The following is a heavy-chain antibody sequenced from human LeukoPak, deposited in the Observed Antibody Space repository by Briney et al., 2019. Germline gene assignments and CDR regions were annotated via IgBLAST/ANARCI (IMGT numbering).Heavy chain of an antibody. D-gene: IGHD2-8*01. V-gene: IGHV4-61*01. CDR2: IYYSGTT. CDR1: GGSVSSGNSY. Sequence: SETLSLTCTVSGGSVSSGNSYWSWIRQPPGKGLEWIGYIYYSGTTNYNPSLKSRVTLSVDTSKNQFSLKLTSVTAADTAVYYCAIYNGYPPYFDYWGQGTLVTVSS. CDR3: AIYNGYPPYFDY. J-gene: IGHJ4*02.